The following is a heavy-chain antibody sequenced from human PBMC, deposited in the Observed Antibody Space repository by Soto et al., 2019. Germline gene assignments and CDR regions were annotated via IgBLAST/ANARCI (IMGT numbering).Heavy chain of an antibody. CDR2: VYYTGTT. CDR3: EGETAAVPRAFDY. V-gene: IGHV4-59*01. D-gene: IGHD6-13*01. J-gene: IGHJ4*02. CDR1: GGSISSYF. Sequence: SETLSLTCTVSGGSISSYFYIWVRQPPGKGLEWIGSVYYTGTTDYNPSLKSRVTISVDTSKTQFSLNLRSVPAADTAVYYCEGETAAVPRAFDYWGRGTLVTVSS.